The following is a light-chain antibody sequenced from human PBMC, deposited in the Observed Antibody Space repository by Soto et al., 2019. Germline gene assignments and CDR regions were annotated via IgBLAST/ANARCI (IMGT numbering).Light chain of an antibody. V-gene: IGKV1-8*01. CDR2: AAS. CDR1: QGISSY. J-gene: IGKJ1*01. Sequence: AIRMTQSPSSFSASTGDRVTITCRASQGISSYLAWYQQKQGKAPKLLIYAASTLQSGVPSRFSGSGSGTDFTLTISCLQSEDFATYYCQQYCSYPWTFGQGTKVEIK. CDR3: QQYCSYPWT.